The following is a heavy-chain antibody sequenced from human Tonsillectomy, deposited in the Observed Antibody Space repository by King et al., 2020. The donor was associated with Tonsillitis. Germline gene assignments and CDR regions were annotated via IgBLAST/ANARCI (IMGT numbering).Heavy chain of an antibody. Sequence: VQLVESGGGLIQPGGSLRLSCAASGFTVSRLYMSWVRQAPGKGLEWLSIIYSGGLTYYADSVKGRFTISRDSSKNTLYLQINSLRADDTAVYYCARGEQRAYFDHWGQGTLVAVSS. J-gene: IGHJ4*02. CDR3: ARGEQRAYFDH. D-gene: IGHD1-26*01. CDR2: IYSGGLT. CDR1: GFTVSRLY. V-gene: IGHV3-53*01.